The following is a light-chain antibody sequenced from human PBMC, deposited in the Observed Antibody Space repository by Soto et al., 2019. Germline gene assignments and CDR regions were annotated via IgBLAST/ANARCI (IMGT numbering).Light chain of an antibody. CDR3: QQYNNWLT. CDR1: QSVSSN. Sequence: ETVMTQSPATLSVSPGERATPSCRASQSVSSNLAWYQQKPGQAPRLLIYGESTRATGIPARFSGSGSGTEFTLTISSLQSEDFAVYYCQQYNNWLTFGQGTRLEIK. J-gene: IGKJ5*01. V-gene: IGKV3D-15*01. CDR2: GES.